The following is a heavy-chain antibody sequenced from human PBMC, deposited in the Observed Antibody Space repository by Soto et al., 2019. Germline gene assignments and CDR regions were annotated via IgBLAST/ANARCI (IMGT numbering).Heavy chain of an antibody. Sequence: SQTLSLTCVIPGDSVSSNRVTWNWVRQSPSRGLEWLGRTYYRSKWSTDYAASLNSRITINSDTSKNHSSLQLNSVTPEDTAVYFCARAVDVWFDPWGQGTLVTVSS. CDR3: ARAVDVWFDP. J-gene: IGHJ5*02. V-gene: IGHV6-1*01. CDR2: TYYRSKWST. CDR1: GDSVSSNRVT.